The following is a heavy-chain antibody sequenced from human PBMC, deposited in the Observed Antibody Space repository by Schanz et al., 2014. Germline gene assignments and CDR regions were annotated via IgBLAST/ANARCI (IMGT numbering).Heavy chain of an antibody. Sequence: EVQLVESGGGLVQPGGSLRLSCTASGFTFSTSTMHWVRQAPGKGLEYVSSISSKWDMTFYGNSVKGRFTISRDNSKNTLFLQMNSLRAEDTAVYYCARDHATESYYSAGPPIDYWGQGALLTVSS. CDR1: GFTFSTST. V-gene: IGHV3-64*01. D-gene: IGHD1-26*01. CDR3: ARDHATESYYSAGPPIDY. J-gene: IGHJ4*02. CDR2: ISSKWDMT.